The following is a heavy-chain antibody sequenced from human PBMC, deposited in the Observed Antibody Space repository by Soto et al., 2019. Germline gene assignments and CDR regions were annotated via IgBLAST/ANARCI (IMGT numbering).Heavy chain of an antibody. Sequence: SVKVSCKASGGTFSSYTISWVRQAPGQGLEWMGRIIPILGIANYAQKFQGRVTITADKSTSTAYMELSSLRSEDTAVYYCARGPSLYCSSTSCYEDYYYMDVWGKGTTVTVSS. J-gene: IGHJ6*03. CDR1: GGTFSSYT. V-gene: IGHV1-69*02. D-gene: IGHD2-2*01. CDR2: IIPILGIA. CDR3: ARGPSLYCSSTSCYEDYYYMDV.